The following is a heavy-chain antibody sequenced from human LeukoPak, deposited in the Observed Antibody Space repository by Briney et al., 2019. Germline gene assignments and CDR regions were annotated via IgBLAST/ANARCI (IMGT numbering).Heavy chain of an antibody. Sequence: GGSLRLSCAASGFTFSSYGMHWVRQAPGKGLEWVSAISGSGGSTYYADSVKGRFTISRDNSKNTLYLQMNSLRAEDTAVYYCAKDQVGFWSGYAYWGQGTLVTVSS. CDR1: GFTFSSYG. CDR2: ISGSGGST. D-gene: IGHD3-3*01. J-gene: IGHJ4*02. V-gene: IGHV3-23*01. CDR3: AKDQVGFWSGYAY.